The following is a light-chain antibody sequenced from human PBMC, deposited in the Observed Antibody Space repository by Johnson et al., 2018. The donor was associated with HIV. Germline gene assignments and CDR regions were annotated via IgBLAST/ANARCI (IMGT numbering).Light chain of an antibody. J-gene: IGLJ1*01. CDR1: SSNIGNNY. CDR3: GTWDSILSALYV. Sequence: QSILTQPPSVSAAPGQKVTISCSGSSSNIGNNYVSWYQQLPGTAPKLLIYENNKRPSGIPDRFSGSKSGPSATLAITGLPPGDEADYYCGTWDSILSALYVFGTGTKVTV. CDR2: ENN. V-gene: IGLV1-51*02.